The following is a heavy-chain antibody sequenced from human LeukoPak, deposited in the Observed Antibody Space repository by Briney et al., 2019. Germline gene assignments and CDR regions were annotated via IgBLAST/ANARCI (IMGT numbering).Heavy chain of an antibody. V-gene: IGHV5-51*01. Sequence: GESLKISCKGSGYSFTSYWIGWVRQMPGKGLEWMGIIYPGDSGTRYSPSFQGQVTISADKSINTAYLQWSSLKASDTAMYYCARDLTYDSSGYIDYWGQGTLVTVSS. J-gene: IGHJ4*02. CDR3: ARDLTYDSSGYIDY. CDR1: GYSFTSYW. D-gene: IGHD3-22*01. CDR2: IYPGDSGT.